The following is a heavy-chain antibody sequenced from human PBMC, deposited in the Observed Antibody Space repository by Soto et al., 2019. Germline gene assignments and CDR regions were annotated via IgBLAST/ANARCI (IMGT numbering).Heavy chain of an antibody. CDR3: AKDYSPGVVIINYYYMDV. CDR2: MSGTVGST. CDR1: GFSFSSHA. D-gene: IGHD3-3*01. J-gene: IGHJ6*03. Sequence: GGFLRLSCAASGFSFSSHAMSWVRQAPGKGLEWVSTMSGTVGSTYYADSVQGRFTISRDNSKNTLYLQMNSLRAEDTAVYYCAKDYSPGVVIINYYYMDVWGKGTTVTVSS. V-gene: IGHV3-23*01.